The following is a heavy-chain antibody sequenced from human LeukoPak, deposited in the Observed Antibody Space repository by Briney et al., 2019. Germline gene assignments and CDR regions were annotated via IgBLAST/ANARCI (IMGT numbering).Heavy chain of an antibody. D-gene: IGHD6-19*01. Sequence: WASVKVSCKASGYTFTSYYMHWVRQAPGQGLEWMGIINPSGGSTSYAQKFQGRVTVTRDTSTSTVYMELSSLRFDDTAVYYCASSYSSGWFDYWGQGTLVTVSS. V-gene: IGHV1-46*01. J-gene: IGHJ4*02. CDR2: INPSGGST. CDR3: ASSYSSGWFDY. CDR1: GYTFTSYY.